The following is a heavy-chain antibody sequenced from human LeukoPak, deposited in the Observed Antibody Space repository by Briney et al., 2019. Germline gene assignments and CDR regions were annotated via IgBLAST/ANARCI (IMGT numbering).Heavy chain of an antibody. CDR2: MNPNSGNT. J-gene: IGHJ4*02. D-gene: IGHD3-22*01. CDR3: ARVGGGYYDSSGYYSQV. Sequence: ASVKVSCKASGYTFTSYDINWVRQATGQGLEWMGWMNPNSGNTGYAQKFQGRVTMTRITSISTAYMELSSLRSEDTAVYYCARVGGGYYDSSGYYSQVWGQGTLVTVSS. CDR1: GYTFTSYD. V-gene: IGHV1-8*01.